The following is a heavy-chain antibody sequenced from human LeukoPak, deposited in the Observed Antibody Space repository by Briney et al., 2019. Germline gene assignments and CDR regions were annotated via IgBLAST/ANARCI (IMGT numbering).Heavy chain of an antibody. V-gene: IGHV3-53*01. CDR3: AKEGGYCSGGSCYRTYYFDY. Sequence: GGSLRLSCAVSGFAVSSNYMSWVRQAPGKGLEWVSVIYSGGSTYYADSVKGRFTISRDNSKNTLYMQMNSLRAEDTAVYYCAKEGGYCSGGSCYRTYYFDYWGQGTLVTVSS. CDR1: GFAVSSNY. CDR2: IYSGGST. D-gene: IGHD2-15*01. J-gene: IGHJ4*02.